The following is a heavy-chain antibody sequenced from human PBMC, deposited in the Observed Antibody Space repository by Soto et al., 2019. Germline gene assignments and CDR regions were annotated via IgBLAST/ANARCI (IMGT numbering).Heavy chain of an antibody. J-gene: IGHJ4*02. CDR2: ISGSGGST. V-gene: IGHV3-23*01. D-gene: IGHD6-13*01. CDR3: AKMEGAGYSSSWYSSPYFDY. Sequence: EVQLLESGGGLVQPGGSLRLSCAASGFTFSSYAMSWVRQAPGKGLEWVSAISGSGGSTYYADSVKGRFTISRDNSKNPLYLQMNSLRAEDTAVYYCAKMEGAGYSSSWYSSPYFDYWGQGTLVTVSS. CDR1: GFTFSSYA.